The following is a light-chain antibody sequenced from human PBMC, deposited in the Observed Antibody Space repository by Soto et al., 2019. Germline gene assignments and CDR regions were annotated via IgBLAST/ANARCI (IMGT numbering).Light chain of an antibody. V-gene: IGLV2-14*01. CDR1: SSDVGGYNY. Sequence: QSVLTQPASVSGSPGQSITISCTGTSSDVGGYNYVSWYQQHPGKAPKLMIYDVSNRPSGVSNRFSGSKSGNTASLTISGRQAEDEADYYCSSYTSSSTQVVFGGGTKLTVL. CDR2: DVS. J-gene: IGLJ2*01. CDR3: SSYTSSSTQVV.